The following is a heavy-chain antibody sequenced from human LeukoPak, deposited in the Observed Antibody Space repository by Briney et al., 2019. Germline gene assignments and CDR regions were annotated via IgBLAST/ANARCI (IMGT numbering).Heavy chain of an antibody. Sequence: ASVKVSCKASGYTFTSYDINWVRQATGQGLEWMGWMNPNSGNTGYAQKFQDRVTMTRNNSISTAYMDLSSLISEDTAVYFCARRYCSGGSCAPPDYWGQGTLVTVSS. V-gene: IGHV1-8*01. D-gene: IGHD2-15*01. CDR1: GYTFTSYD. CDR2: MNPNSGNT. J-gene: IGHJ4*02. CDR3: ARRYCSGGSCAPPDY.